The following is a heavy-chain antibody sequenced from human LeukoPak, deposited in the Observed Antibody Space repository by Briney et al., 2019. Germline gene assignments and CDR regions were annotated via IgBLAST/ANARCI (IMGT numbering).Heavy chain of an antibody. CDR1: GFTVSSNS. D-gene: IGHD4/OR15-4a*01. CDR2: IYSAGNT. V-gene: IGHV3-53*01. CDR3: ARRAGAYSHPYDY. Sequence: GGSLRLSCTVSGFTVSSNSMSWVRQAPGRGLEWVSFIYSAGNTHYSDSVKGRFTISIDNSKNTLYLQMNSLRAEDTAVYYCARRAGAYSHPYDYWGQGTLVTVSS. J-gene: IGHJ4*02.